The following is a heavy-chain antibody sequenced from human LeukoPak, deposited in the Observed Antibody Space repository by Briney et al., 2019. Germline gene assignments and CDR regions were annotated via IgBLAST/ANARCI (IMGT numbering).Heavy chain of an antibody. CDR3: AREVYSSSLAWFDY. Sequence: PSETLSLTCTVSGGSLSSYYWSWIRQPAGKGLEWIGRIYTSGSTNYNPSLKSRVTMSVDTSKNQFSLKLSSVTAADTAVYYCAREVYSSSLAWFDYWGQGTLVTVSS. CDR2: IYTSGST. D-gene: IGHD6-6*01. J-gene: IGHJ4*02. V-gene: IGHV4-4*07. CDR1: GGSLSSYY.